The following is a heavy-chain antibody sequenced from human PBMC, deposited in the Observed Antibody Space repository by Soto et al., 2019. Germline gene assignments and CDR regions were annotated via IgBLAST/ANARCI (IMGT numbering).Heavy chain of an antibody. D-gene: IGHD4-17*01. CDR3: AHRRENYDDYRYWYFDL. Sequence: QITLKESGPTLVKPTQPLTLTCTFSGFSLSTSGVGVGWIRQPPGKALEWLALIYWDDDKRYSPSLKSRLTITKDTSKNQVVLTMTDMDPVDTATYYCAHRRENYDDYRYWYFDLWGRGTLVTVSS. J-gene: IGHJ2*01. CDR2: IYWDDDK. V-gene: IGHV2-5*02. CDR1: GFSLSTSGVG.